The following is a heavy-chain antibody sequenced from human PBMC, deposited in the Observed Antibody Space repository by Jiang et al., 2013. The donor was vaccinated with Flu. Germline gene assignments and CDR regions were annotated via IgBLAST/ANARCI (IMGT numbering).Heavy chain of an antibody. CDR1: GGSFSGYY. V-gene: IGHV4-34*01. Sequence: LLKPSETLSLTCAVYGGSFSGYYWSWIRQPPGKGLEWIGEINHSGGTNYNPSLKSRVTISVDTSKNQFSLKLSSVTAADTAVYYCARGLRYYDSSGYYYGLRGDAFDIWGQGTMVTVSS. CDR2: INHSGGT. J-gene: IGHJ3*02. D-gene: IGHD3-22*01. CDR3: ARGLRYYDSSGYYYGLRGDAFDI.